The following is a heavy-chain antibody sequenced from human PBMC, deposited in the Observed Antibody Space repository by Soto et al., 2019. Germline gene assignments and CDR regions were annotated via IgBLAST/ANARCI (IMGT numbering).Heavy chain of an antibody. D-gene: IGHD2-2*02. CDR1: GGTFSSYA. V-gene: IGHV1-69*13. Sequence: ASVKVSCKASGGTFSSYAISWVRQAPGQGLEWMGGIIPIFGTANYAQKFQGRVTITADESTSTAYMELSSLRSEDTAVYYCAREGAAAIEGAFDIWGQGTMVTVSS. J-gene: IGHJ3*02. CDR3: AREGAAAIEGAFDI. CDR2: IIPIFGTA.